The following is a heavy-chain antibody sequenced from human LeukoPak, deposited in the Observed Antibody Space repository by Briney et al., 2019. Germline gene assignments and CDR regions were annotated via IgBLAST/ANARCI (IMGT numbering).Heavy chain of an antibody. J-gene: IGHJ5*02. V-gene: IGHV3-23*01. D-gene: IGHD2-2*01. CDR3: ANLRPSSPITTWFAP. CDR1: GFTFITYS. CDR2: ISGSGDTP. Sequence: GGALRLSCASSGFTFITYSMTGGRQAPARGLEGVSTISGSGDTPYPADSVKGRFTISRENSMNMLYLQMNSRRPEDTAVYYCANLRPSSPITTWFAPWGRGTLATVSS.